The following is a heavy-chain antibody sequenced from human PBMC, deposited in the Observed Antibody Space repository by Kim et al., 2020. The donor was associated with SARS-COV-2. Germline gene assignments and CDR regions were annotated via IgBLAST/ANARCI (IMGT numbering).Heavy chain of an antibody. CDR2: ISGSCGST. CDR3: AKGGVLRYFDWLLSPDY. CDR1: GFTFCSYA. V-gene: IGHV3-23*01. Sequence: GGSLRLSCAASGFTFCSYAMSWVRQAPGKGLEWVSAISGSCGSTYYADSVKGRFTISRDNSKNTLYLQMNSLRAEDTAVYYCAKGGVLRYFDWLLSPDYWGQGTLVTVSS. J-gene: IGHJ4*02. D-gene: IGHD3-9*01.